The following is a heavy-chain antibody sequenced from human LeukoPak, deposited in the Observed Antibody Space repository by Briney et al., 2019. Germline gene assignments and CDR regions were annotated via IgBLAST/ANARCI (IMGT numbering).Heavy chain of an antibody. J-gene: IGHJ4*02. D-gene: IGHD5-18*01. CDR1: GDSINSYY. CDR2: IHYGENT. Sequence: SETLSLTCTVSGDSINSYYWNWIRQPPGKGLEWIGYIHYGENTNYNPSLKSRVTISLDTSRKFFSLNLSSVTAADTAVYYCARDGLYSYGYTYFDYWGQGILVTVSS. V-gene: IGHV4-59*01. CDR3: ARDGLYSYGYTYFDY.